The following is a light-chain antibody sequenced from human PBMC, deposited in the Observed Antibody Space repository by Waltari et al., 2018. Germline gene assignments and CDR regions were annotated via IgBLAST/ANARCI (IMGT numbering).Light chain of an antibody. CDR1: SSDVGGYNY. CDR2: GVS. Sequence: QSGLTQPASVSGSPGQSITISCTGTSSDVGGYNYVSWYQQHPGKAPKLMIYGVSKRPSGVSNRFSGSKSGNTASLTISGLQAEDEADYYCSSYTGSSIRYVFGTGTKVTVL. V-gene: IGLV2-14*01. CDR3: SSYTGSSIRYV. J-gene: IGLJ1*01.